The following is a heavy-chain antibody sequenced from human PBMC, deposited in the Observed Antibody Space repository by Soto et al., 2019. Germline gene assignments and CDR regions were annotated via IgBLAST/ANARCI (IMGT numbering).Heavy chain of an antibody. D-gene: IGHD3-16*01. V-gene: IGHV4-30-2*01. J-gene: IGHJ6*02. Sequence: SETLSLTCTVSGGSVSSGSYYWNWIRQPPGKGLEWIGYIYHSGSTYYNPSLKSRVTISVDRSKNQFSLKLSSVTAADTAVYYCARGVHGGRYYYYGMDVWGQGTTVTVSS. CDR1: GGSVSSGSYY. CDR2: IYHSGST. CDR3: ARGVHGGRYYYYGMDV.